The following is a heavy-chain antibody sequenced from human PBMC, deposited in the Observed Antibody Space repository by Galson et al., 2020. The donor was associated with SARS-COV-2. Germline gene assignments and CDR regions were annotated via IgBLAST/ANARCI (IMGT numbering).Heavy chain of an antibody. D-gene: IGHD2-8*01. CDR3: ARSGDIVLPRFMDV. V-gene: IGHV4-34*01. CDR1: GGSFSGYY. Sequence: SETLSLTCAVYGGSFSGYYWSWIRQPPGKGLEWIGEINHSGSTNYNPSLKSRVTISVDTSKNQFSLKLSSVTAADTAVYYCARSGDIVLPRFMDVWGKGTTVTVSS. J-gene: IGHJ6*03. CDR2: INHSGST.